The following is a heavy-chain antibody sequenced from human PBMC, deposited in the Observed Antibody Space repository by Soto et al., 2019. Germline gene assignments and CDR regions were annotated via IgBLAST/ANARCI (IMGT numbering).Heavy chain of an antibody. CDR1: GDSFNDYY. V-gene: IGHV1-2*02. Sequence: QVQLVQSGAEVRKPGASVTVSCRSSGDSFNDYYIHWVRQAPGQGFEWMGWINPNGGVTKYAQKFQGGVSITRDTSSRTVYMQLTRLRSDDTAVYDCARESGGATATLDYYYFYMDVWGTGTTVTVSS. CDR3: ARESGGATATLDYYYFYMDV. D-gene: IGHD5-12*01. J-gene: IGHJ6*03. CDR2: INPNGGVT.